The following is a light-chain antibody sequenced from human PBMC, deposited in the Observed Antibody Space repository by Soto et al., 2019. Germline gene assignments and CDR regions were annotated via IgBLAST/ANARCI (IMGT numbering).Light chain of an antibody. CDR1: QGLVSSDGITY. Sequence: DVVMTQSPLFLPVTLGQPASISCRSSQGLVSSDGITYLNWFHQRPGQSPRRLIYKVSNRDSGVPDRFSGSGSGTAFTLKISRVEAEDVGLYYCMQGTQWPRTFGQGTKVEIK. J-gene: IGKJ1*01. CDR2: KVS. V-gene: IGKV2-30*01. CDR3: MQGTQWPRT.